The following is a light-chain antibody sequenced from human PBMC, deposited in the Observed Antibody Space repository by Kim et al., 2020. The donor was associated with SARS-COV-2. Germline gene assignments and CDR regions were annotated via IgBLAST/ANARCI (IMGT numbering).Light chain of an antibody. J-gene: IGLJ2*01. V-gene: IGLV3-21*04. CDR2: YDS. CDR1: NIGSKS. CDR3: QVWDSSSDHVV. Sequence: YELTQPPSVSVAPGKTARITCGGNNIGSKSVHWYQQKPGQAPVLVIYYDSDRPSGIPERFSGSNSGNTATLTISRVEAGDEADYYCQVWDSSSDHVVFGGGTKVTVL.